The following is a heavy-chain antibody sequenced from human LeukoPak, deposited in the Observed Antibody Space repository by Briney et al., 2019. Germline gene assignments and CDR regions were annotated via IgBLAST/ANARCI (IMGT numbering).Heavy chain of an antibody. Sequence: SETLSLACTVSGGSVSSGSYYWNWIRQSPGKGLEWIGHIYYSGSTNYNPSLKSRVTISVDTSKNQFSLKLSSVIAADTAVYYCARDRREYCSDTSCYPQNYFDYWGQGTLVTVSS. CDR3: ARDRREYCSDTSCYPQNYFDY. CDR1: GGSVSSGSYY. CDR2: IYYSGST. V-gene: IGHV4-61*01. J-gene: IGHJ4*02. D-gene: IGHD2-2*01.